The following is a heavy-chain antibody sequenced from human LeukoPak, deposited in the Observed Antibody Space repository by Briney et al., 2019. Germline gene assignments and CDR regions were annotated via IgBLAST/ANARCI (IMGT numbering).Heavy chain of an antibody. D-gene: IGHD3-16*01. J-gene: IGHJ4*02. CDR1: GLTVSSTS. Sequence: PGGSLRLSCAASGLTVSSTSMTWVRQAPGKGLEWVSDFLSDGRIYYADSVKGRFTISKDNSQNTVNLQMDNLRAEDTAVYYCANLLLGASPGGWGQGTLVTVSS. V-gene: IGHV3-53*01. CDR3: ANLLLGASPGG. CDR2: FLSDGRI.